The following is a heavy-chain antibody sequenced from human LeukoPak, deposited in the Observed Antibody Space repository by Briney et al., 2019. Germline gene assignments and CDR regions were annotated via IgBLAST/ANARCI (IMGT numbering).Heavy chain of an antibody. CDR2: IKEDGSEK. CDR3: ARQKWGPEY. D-gene: IGHD2-8*01. Sequence: GGSLRLSCVASGFTFSRDWMTWVRQVPGKGLEWVASIKEDGSEKYYVDSVKGRFTISRDNAKSSLYLQMNSLRAEDTALYYCARQKWGPEYWGQGALVTVSS. J-gene: IGHJ4*02. CDR1: GFTFSRDW. V-gene: IGHV3-7*04.